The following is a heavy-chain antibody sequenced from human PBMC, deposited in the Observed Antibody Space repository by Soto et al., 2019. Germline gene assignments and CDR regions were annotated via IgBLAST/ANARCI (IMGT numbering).Heavy chain of an antibody. Sequence: QVQLVQPGAEVKKPGASLKVSCKASGYTFPSYDINWVRQATGQGLDGMGWMNPNSGNTGYAQKFQGRVTMTRNTSISTAYMELSSLRSEDTAVYYCARGPYSSSWYYYYYYMDVWGKGTTVTVSS. CDR3: ARGPYSSSWYYYYYYMDV. CDR1: GYTFPSYD. CDR2: MNPNSGNT. V-gene: IGHV1-8*01. J-gene: IGHJ6*03. D-gene: IGHD6-13*01.